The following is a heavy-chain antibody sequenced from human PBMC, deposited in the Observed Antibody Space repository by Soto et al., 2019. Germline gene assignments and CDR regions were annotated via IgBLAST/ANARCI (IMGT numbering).Heavy chain of an antibody. J-gene: IGHJ5*02. CDR2: IYHSGST. D-gene: IGHD3-3*01. V-gene: IGHV4-38-2*02. CDR1: GYSISSGYY. Sequence: LSLTCAVSGYSISSGYYWGWIRQPPGKGLEWIGSIYHSGSTYYNPSLKSRVTISVDTSKNQFSLKLSSVTAADTAVYYCAREKQFLPYNWFDPWGQGTLVTVSS. CDR3: AREKQFLPYNWFDP.